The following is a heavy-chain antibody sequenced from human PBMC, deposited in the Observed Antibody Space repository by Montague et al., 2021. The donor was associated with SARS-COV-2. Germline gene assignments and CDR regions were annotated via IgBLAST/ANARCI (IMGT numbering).Heavy chain of an antibody. CDR3: VRATLYMDV. V-gene: IGHV3-9*01. CDR2: TSWNSGSI. J-gene: IGHJ6*03. CDR1: GFTFGDYA. Sequence: SLRLSCAASGFTFGDYAMHWVRQAPGKGLEWVSGTSWNSGSIGYADSVKGRFTISRDNAKNSLYLQMNSLRAEDTAVYYCVRATLYMDVWGEGTTVAVSS.